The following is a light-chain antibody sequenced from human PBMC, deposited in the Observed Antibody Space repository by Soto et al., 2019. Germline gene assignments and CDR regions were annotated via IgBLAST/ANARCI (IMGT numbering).Light chain of an antibody. Sequence: QSVLTQPASVSGSPGQSITISCTGTSSDVGSYNLVSWYQQHPGKAPKLMIYEGSKRPSGVSNRFSGSESGNTASLTISGLQAEDEADYYCCSYAGSGTLVFGGGTKLTVL. CDR3: CSYAGSGTLV. CDR2: EGS. J-gene: IGLJ2*01. V-gene: IGLV2-23*01. CDR1: SSDVGSYNL.